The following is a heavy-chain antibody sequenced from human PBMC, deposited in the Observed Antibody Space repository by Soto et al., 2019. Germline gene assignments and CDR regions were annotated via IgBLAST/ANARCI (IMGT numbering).Heavy chain of an antibody. CDR1: GDSVSSNSAA. CDR3: ARRSASSSWYGLDYYYGMDV. CDR2: TYYRSKWYN. J-gene: IGHJ6*02. Sequence: SQTLSLTCAISGDSVSSNSAAWNWIRQSPSRGLEWLGRTYYRSKWYNDYAVSVKSRITINPDTSKNQFSLQLNSVTPEDTAVYYCARRSASSSWYGLDYYYGMDVWGQGTTVTVSS. V-gene: IGHV6-1*01. D-gene: IGHD6-13*01.